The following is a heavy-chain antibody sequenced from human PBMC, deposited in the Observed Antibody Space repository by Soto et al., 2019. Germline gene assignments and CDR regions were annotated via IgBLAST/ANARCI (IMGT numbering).Heavy chain of an antibody. CDR2: IYYSGST. J-gene: IGHJ3*02. V-gene: IGHV4-59*01. CDR3: ARERMGCSGGSCYSDPPMTLDI. Sequence: SETLSLTCTVSGGSISSYYWSLIRQPPGKGLEWIGYIYYSGSTNYNPSLKSRVTISVDTSKNQFSLKLSSVTAADTAVYYCARERMGCSGGSCYSDPPMTLDIWGQGTMVTVSS. CDR1: GGSISSYY. D-gene: IGHD2-15*01.